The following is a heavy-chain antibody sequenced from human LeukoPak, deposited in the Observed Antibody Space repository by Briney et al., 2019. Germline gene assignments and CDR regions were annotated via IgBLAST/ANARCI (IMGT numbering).Heavy chain of an antibody. CDR1: GYSFTSYW. Sequence: GESLKISCKGSGYSFTSYWIGWVRQMPGKGLEWMGIIYPGDSDTRYSPSFQGQVTISADKSISTAYLQWSSLKASDTAMYYCARDLSFRYSGSYFSETRPPRVPGSDAFDIWGQGTMVTVSS. V-gene: IGHV5-51*01. J-gene: IGHJ3*02. CDR3: ARDLSFRYSGSYFSETRPPRVPGSDAFDI. D-gene: IGHD1-26*01. CDR2: IYPGDSDT.